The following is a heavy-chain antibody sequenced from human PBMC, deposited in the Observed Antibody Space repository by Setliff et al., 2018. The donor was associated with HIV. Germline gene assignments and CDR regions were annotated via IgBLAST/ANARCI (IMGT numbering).Heavy chain of an antibody. Sequence: GASVKVSCKVSGYTLSEFYRHWVRQGPGKGLEWMGGFDPEDGERIYAQKFQGRVTMTEDTSTDTAYMELSRLSFEDTAVYYCATTGPYSGSLSGTDVWGQGTTVTVSS. CDR3: ATTGPYSGSLSGTDV. J-gene: IGHJ6*02. CDR1: GYTLSEFY. V-gene: IGHV1-24*01. CDR2: FDPEDGER. D-gene: IGHD1-26*01.